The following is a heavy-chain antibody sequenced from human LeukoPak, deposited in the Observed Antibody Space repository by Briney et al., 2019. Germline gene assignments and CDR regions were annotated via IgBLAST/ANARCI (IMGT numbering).Heavy chain of an antibody. D-gene: IGHD6-6*01. V-gene: IGHV4-59*02. J-gene: IGHJ4*02. CDR1: GGSVNNYH. Sequence: SETLSLTCTVSGGSVNNYHWSWIRQSPGKGLQWIGHIYYSGSTYYNPSLKSRVTISVDTSKNQFSLKLSSVTAADTAVYYCARSSSSARRYYFDYWGQGTLVTVSS. CDR3: ARSSSSARRYYFDY. CDR2: IYYSGST.